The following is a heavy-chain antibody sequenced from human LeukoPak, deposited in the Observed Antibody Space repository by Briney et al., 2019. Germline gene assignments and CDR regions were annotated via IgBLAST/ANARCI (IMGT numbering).Heavy chain of an antibody. CDR1: GFTFRDAG. CDR2: ISSSGSTI. D-gene: IGHD6-19*01. Sequence: GGSLRLSCAASGFTFRDAGMSWVRQAPGKGLEWVSYISSSGSTIYYADSVKGRFTISRDNAKNSLYLQMNSLRAEDTAVYYCARGGSSGWHGYAFDIWGQGTMVTVSS. CDR3: ARGGSSGWHGYAFDI. J-gene: IGHJ3*02. V-gene: IGHV3-11*01.